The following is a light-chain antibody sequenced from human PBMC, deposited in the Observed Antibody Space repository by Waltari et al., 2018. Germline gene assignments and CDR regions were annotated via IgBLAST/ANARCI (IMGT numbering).Light chain of an antibody. CDR1: QSISSR. CDR2: DAS. Sequence: DIQMTQSPSTLSASVGDRVPIPCRASQSISSRLAWYQQKPGKAPKLLIYDASSLESGVPSRFSGSGSGTEFTLTISSLQPEDVAVYYCQQYQSSPSLTFGGGTKVEI. CDR3: QQYQSSPSLT. V-gene: IGKV1-5*01. J-gene: IGKJ4*01.